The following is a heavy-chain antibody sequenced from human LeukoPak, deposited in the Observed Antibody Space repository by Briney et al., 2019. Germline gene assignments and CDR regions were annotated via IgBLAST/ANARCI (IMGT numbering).Heavy chain of an antibody. D-gene: IGHD3-10*01. J-gene: IGHJ4*02. Sequence: ASVKVSCKASGYTFTSYDINWVRQATGQGLEWMGWMSPNSGNTGYAQKFQGRVTMTRNTSISTAYMELSSLRSEDTAVYYCARAITMVRGVIGRYWGQGTLVTVSS. CDR3: ARAITMVRGVIGRY. CDR1: GYTFTSYD. CDR2: MSPNSGNT. V-gene: IGHV1-8*01.